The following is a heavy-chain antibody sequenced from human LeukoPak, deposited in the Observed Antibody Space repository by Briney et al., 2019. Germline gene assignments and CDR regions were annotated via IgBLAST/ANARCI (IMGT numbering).Heavy chain of an antibody. D-gene: IGHD5-24*01. Sequence: PGGSLRLSCAASGFTFSSYSMNWVRQAPGKGLEWVSSISSSSSYIYYADSVKGRFTISRDNAKNSLYLQMNSLRAEDTAVYYCARPPRDGYAFDYWGQGTLVTVFS. J-gene: IGHJ4*02. V-gene: IGHV3-21*01. CDR1: GFTFSSYS. CDR3: ARPPRDGYAFDY. CDR2: ISSSSSYI.